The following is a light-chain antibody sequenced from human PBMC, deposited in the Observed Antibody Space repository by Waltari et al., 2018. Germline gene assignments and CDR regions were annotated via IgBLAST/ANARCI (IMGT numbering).Light chain of an antibody. CDR3: QQYYSTPPT. J-gene: IGKJ4*02. CDR2: WAS. CDR1: QSVLYSSNNKNY. V-gene: IGKV4-1*01. Sequence: DIVMTQSPDSLAVSLGERATINCKSSQSVLYSSNNKNYLAWYQQKPGQPPKLLIYWASTRESGVPDRFSGSGSGTDFTLTISSLQAEDVAVYYCQQYYSTPPTFGRGNKVEIE.